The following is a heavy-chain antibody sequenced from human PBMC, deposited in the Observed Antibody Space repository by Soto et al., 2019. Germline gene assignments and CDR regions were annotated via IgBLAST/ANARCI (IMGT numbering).Heavy chain of an antibody. D-gene: IGHD3-16*01. CDR1: GYTFTSYG. Sequence: QVQLVQSGAEVKKPGASVKVSCKASGYTFTSYGISWVRQAPGQGLEWMGWISAYNGNTNYAQKLQGRVTMTTDTSTSNAYMELRSLRSDDTAVYYCARDPYDYVWGTYGMDVWGQGTTVTVSS. J-gene: IGHJ6*02. CDR3: ARDPYDYVWGTYGMDV. V-gene: IGHV1-18*01. CDR2: ISAYNGNT.